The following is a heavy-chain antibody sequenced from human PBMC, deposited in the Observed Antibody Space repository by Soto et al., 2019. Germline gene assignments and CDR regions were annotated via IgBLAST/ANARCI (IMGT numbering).Heavy chain of an antibody. J-gene: IGHJ6*02. CDR1: GFNFNTYW. D-gene: IGHD4-17*01. V-gene: IGHV3-7*03. CDR3: GRVPLDGNYANEVDV. CDR2: TDTDGSRK. Sequence: EVQLVESGGGLVQPGGSLRLSCAASGFNFNTYWMYWVRQAPGKGLEWVANTDTDGSRKNYVDSVKGRFIISRDNAKNSLFLQMNSLRADDTAVYYCGRVPLDGNYANEVDVWGQGTTVTVSS.